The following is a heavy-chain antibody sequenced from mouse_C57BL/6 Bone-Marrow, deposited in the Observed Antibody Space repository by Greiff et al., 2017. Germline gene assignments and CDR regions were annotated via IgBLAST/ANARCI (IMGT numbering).Heavy chain of an antibody. Sequence: VQLQQPGAELVKPGASVKLSCKASGYTFTSYWMQWVKQRPGKGLEWIGEIDPSDSYTNYNPKFKGKATLTVDTSSSTAYMQLSSLTSEYSAVYYCASCTTGEEYFDVWGTGTTVTVSA. J-gene: IGHJ1*03. V-gene: IGHV1-50*01. CDR1: GYTFTSYW. CDR2: IDPSDSYT. CDR3: ASCTTGEEYFDV. D-gene: IGHD1-1*01.